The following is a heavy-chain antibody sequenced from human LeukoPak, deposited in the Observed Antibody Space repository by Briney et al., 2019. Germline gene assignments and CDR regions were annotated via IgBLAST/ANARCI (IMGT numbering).Heavy chain of an antibody. D-gene: IGHD2-2*01. J-gene: IGHJ4*02. CDR1: GGSFSGYC. V-gene: IGHV4-34*01. CDR3: ARGRNVVVPAAIPFRY. CDR2: INHSGST. Sequence: SETLSLTCAVYGGSFSGYCWSWTRQPPGKGLEWIGEINHSGSTNYNPSLKSRVTISVDTSKNQFSLKLSSVTAADTAVYYCARGRNVVVPAAIPFRYWGQGTLVTVSS.